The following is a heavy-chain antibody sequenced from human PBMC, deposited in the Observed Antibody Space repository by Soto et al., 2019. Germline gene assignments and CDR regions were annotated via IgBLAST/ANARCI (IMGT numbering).Heavy chain of an antibody. CDR2: IYSGGST. CDR3: ARMPRMVSAIAY. Sequence: QAQGKGLEWVSVIYSGGSTYYADSVKGRFTISRHNSKNTLYLQMNSLRAEDTAVYYCARMPRMVSAIAYWRHRTSVTGSP. V-gene: IGHV3-53*04. J-gene: IGHJ4*01. D-gene: IGHD2-8*01.